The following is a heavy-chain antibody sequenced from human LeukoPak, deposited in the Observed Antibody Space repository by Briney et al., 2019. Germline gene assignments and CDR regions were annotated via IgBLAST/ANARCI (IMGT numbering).Heavy chain of an antibody. D-gene: IGHD4-23*01. J-gene: IGHJ6*03. Sequence: SETLSLTCAVYGGSFSGYYWSWIRQPPGKGLEWIGAINHSGSTNYNPSIKSRVTISVDTSKNQFSLKLSSVTAADTAVYYCARGRAYYGGNPYYYYMDVWGKGTTVTVSS. V-gene: IGHV4-34*01. CDR2: INHSGST. CDR3: ARGRAYYGGNPYYYYMDV. CDR1: GGSFSGYY.